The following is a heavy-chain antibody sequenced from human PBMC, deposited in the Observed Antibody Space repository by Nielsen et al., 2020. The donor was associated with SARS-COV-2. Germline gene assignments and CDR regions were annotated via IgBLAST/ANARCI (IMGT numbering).Heavy chain of an antibody. Sequence: VRQAPGKGLEWVSSISSSSSYIYYADSVKGRFTISRDNAKNSLYLQMNSLRAEDTAVYYCARHRGTIEQWLVELGWFDPWGQGTLVTVSS. J-gene: IGHJ5*02. CDR2: ISSSSSYI. D-gene: IGHD6-19*01. V-gene: IGHV3-21*01. CDR3: ARHRGTIEQWLVELGWFDP.